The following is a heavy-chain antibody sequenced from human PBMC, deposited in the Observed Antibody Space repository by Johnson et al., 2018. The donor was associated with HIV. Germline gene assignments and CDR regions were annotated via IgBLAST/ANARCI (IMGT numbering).Heavy chain of an antibody. V-gene: IGHV3-NL1*01. Sequence: QMLLVESGGGVVQPGRSLRLSCAASGFTFSSYGMHWVRQAPGKGLEWVSAISGSGGSTYYGDSVKGRFTISRDNSKNTLYLQMNSLRVEDTAVYYCARDALLRFLEWFIWGQGTMVTVSS. D-gene: IGHD3-3*01. CDR2: ISGSGGST. J-gene: IGHJ3*02. CDR1: GFTFSSYG. CDR3: ARDALLRFLEWFI.